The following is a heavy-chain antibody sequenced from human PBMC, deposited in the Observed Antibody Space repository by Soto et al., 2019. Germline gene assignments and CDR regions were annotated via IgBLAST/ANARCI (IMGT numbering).Heavy chain of an antibody. Sequence: SVKVSCKASGGTFSIYAISCVLQAPLRGLEGMGGIIPIFGTANYAQKFQGRVTITADESTSTAYMELSSLRSEDTAVYYCAREVGCSGGSCYRLLNGMDVWGQGTTVTVSS. CDR2: IIPIFGTA. D-gene: IGHD2-15*01. J-gene: IGHJ6*02. CDR3: AREVGCSGGSCYRLLNGMDV. V-gene: IGHV1-69*13. CDR1: GGTFSIYA.